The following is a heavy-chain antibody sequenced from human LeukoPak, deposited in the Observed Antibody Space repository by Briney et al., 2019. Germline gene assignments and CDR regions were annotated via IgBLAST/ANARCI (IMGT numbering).Heavy chain of an antibody. CDR1: GASISSGYW. J-gene: IGHJ4*02. Sequence: PSGTLSLTCAVSGASISSGYWWSWVRQPPGKGLEWIGEIYHSGSTNHNPSLKSRVTISVDKSKSQLSLNLSSVTAADTAVYYWAKDDTGVIRGIRFHYWGQGTLVTVSS. D-gene: IGHD3-10*01. CDR3: AKDDTGVIRGIRFHY. V-gene: IGHV4-4*02. CDR2: IYHSGST.